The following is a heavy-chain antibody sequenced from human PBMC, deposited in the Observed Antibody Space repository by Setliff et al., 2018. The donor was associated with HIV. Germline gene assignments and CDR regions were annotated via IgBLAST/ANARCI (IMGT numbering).Heavy chain of an antibody. CDR1: GFRFGDYG. D-gene: IGHD3-22*01. V-gene: IGHV3-49*04. J-gene: IGHJ4*02. CDR3: TKPYYYDSCGGDYFDH. CDR2: IRSRSYGGTI. Sequence: GGSLRLSCTASGFRFGDYGMSWVRQAPGKGLEWISFIRSRSYGGTIEYAASVRGRFTIARDDSKSIPYMQLNNLKIEDTAVYYCTKPYYYDSCGGDYFDHWGQGALVTVSS.